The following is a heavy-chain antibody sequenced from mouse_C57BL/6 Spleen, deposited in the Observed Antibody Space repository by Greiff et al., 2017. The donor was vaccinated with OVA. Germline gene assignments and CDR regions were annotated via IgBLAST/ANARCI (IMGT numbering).Heavy chain of an antibody. Sequence: QVQLQQPGAELVRPGSSVKLSCKASGYTFTSYWMDWVKQRPGQGLEWIGNIYPSDSETHYNQKFKDKATLTVDKSSSTAYMQLSSLTSEDSAVYYCARSKIYYGPGYLDVWGTGTTVTVSS. CDR1: GYTFTSYW. CDR2: IYPSDSET. CDR3: ARSKIYYGPGYLDV. J-gene: IGHJ1*03. D-gene: IGHD1-1*01. V-gene: IGHV1-61*01.